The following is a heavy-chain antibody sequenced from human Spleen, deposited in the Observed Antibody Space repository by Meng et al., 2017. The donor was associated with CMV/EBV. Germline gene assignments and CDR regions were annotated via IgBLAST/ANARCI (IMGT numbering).Heavy chain of an antibody. CDR3: ARGGSGSYLGFDP. J-gene: IGHJ5*02. CDR2: IYHSGST. V-gene: IGHV4-38-2*02. CDR1: GYSISSGYY. D-gene: IGHD1-26*01. Sequence: GSLRLSCTVSGYSISSGYYWGWIRQPPGKGLEWIGSIYHSGSTYYNPSLKSRVTISVDTSKNQFSLKLSSVTAADTAVYYCARGGSGSYLGFDPWGQGTLVTVSS.